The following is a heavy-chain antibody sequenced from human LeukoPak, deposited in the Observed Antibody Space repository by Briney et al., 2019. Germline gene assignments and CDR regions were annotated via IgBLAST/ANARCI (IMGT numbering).Heavy chain of an antibody. CDR2: IIPIFGTA. D-gene: IGHD1-26*01. J-gene: IGHJ4*02. CDR3: ARSYSGSYFDY. CDR1: GYTFTGYY. Sequence: SVKVSCKASGYTFTGYYMHWVRQAPGQGLEWMGGIIPIFGTANYAQKFQGRVTITADKSTSTAYMELSSLRSEDTAVYYCARSYSGSYFDYWGQGTLVTVSS. V-gene: IGHV1-69*06.